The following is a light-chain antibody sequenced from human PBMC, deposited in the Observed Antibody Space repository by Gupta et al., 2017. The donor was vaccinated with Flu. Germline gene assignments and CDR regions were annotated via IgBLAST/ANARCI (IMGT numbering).Light chain of an antibody. V-gene: IGLV3-1*01. Sequence: SYELTQPPSVSVSPGPTASITCSGDKLGDKYACWYQQKPGQSPVLVIYQDSKRPSGIPERFSGSNSGNTATLTISGTQAKDEADYYCQAWDSSTGVFGGGTKLTVL. CDR1: KLGDKY. J-gene: IGLJ2*01. CDR3: QAWDSSTGV. CDR2: QDS.